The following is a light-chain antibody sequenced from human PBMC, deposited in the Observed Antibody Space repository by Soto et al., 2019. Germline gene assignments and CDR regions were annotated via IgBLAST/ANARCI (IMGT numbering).Light chain of an antibody. CDR3: CSYSRSSPYV. Sequence: QSVLTQPASVSGSPGQSITISCTGTSSDVGAYNYVSWYQHHPGKVPRLMIFDVSNRPSGVSNRFSGSKSSNTASLTISGLQAEDEADYYCCSYSRSSPYVFGAGTKVTVL. CDR1: SSDVGAYNY. CDR2: DVS. V-gene: IGLV2-14*03. J-gene: IGLJ1*01.